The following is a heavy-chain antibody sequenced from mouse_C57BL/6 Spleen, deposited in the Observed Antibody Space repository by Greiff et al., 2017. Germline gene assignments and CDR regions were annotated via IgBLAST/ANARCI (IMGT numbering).Heavy chain of an antibody. D-gene: IGHD1-1*01. J-gene: IGHJ4*01. CDR3: ARPTTVVTYYYAMDY. CDR1: GYTFTSSW. CDR2: IHPNSGST. V-gene: IGHV1-64*01. Sequence: VQLQQPGAELVKPGASVKLSCKASGYTFTSSWMHWVKQRPGQGLEWIGMIHPNSGSTNYNEKFKSKATLTVDKSSSTAYMQLSSLTSEDSAVYYCARPTTVVTYYYAMDYWGQGTSVTVSS.